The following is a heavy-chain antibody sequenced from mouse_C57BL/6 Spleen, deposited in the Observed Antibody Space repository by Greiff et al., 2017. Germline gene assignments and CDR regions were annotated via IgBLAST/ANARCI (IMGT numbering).Heavy chain of an antibody. CDR1: GYTFTSYW. CDR3: ARSDGSSPYWYFDV. V-gene: IGHV1-52*01. CDR2: IDPSDSET. Sequence: QVQLKQPGAELVRPGSSVKLSCKASGYTFTSYWMHWVKQRPIQGLEWIGNIDPSDSETHYNQKFKDKATLTVDKSSSTAYMQLSSLTSEDSAVYYCARSDGSSPYWYFDVWGTGTTVTVSS. J-gene: IGHJ1*03. D-gene: IGHD1-1*01.